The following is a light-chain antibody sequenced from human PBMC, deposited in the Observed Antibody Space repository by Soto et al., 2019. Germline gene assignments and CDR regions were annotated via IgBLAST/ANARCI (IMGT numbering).Light chain of an antibody. J-gene: IGKJ1*01. V-gene: IGKV1-5*03. CDR2: KAS. CDR1: QSISSW. CDR3: QQYDTPFPT. Sequence: DTQMTQSPSTLSASVGDRVTITCRASQSISSWLAWYQQRPGRAPQLLIYKASTLKSGVPSRFSGGGSGTEFTLNFRTLQPVDFATYYCQQYDTPFPTLGQGTKVEI.